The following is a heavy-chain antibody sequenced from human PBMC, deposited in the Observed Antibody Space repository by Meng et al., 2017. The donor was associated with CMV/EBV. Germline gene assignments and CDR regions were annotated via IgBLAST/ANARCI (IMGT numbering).Heavy chain of an antibody. Sequence: GESLKISCAASGFTFSSYWMHWVRQAPGKGLVWVSRINSDGSSTSYADSVKGRFTISRDNAKNTLYLQMNSLRAEDTAVYYCARDRVATTSCYYYGMDVWGQGTTVTVSS. CDR1: GFTFSSYW. CDR2: INSDGSST. V-gene: IGHV3-74*01. J-gene: IGHJ6*02. D-gene: IGHD5-24*01. CDR3: ARDRVATTSCYYYGMDV.